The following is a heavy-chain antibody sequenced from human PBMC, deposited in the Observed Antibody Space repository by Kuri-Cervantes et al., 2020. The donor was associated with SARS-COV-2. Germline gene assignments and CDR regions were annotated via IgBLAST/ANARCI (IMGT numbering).Heavy chain of an antibody. J-gene: IGHJ4*02. Sequence: GESLKISCAASGFTFSSYGMHWVRQAPGKGLEWVAVIWYDGSNKYYADSVKGRFTISRDNSKNTLYLQMNSLRAEDTAVYYCAKTGSLGEVDYCGQGTLVTVSS. V-gene: IGHV3-33*06. CDR2: IWYDGSNK. CDR3: AKTGSLGEVDY. CDR1: GFTFSSYG. D-gene: IGHD1-26*01.